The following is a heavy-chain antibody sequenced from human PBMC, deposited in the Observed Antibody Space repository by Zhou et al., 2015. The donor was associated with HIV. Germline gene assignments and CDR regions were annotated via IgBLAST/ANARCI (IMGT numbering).Heavy chain of an antibody. V-gene: IGHV3-23*04. CDR1: GFRFNDYY. CDR2: ISGSGGST. J-gene: IGHJ4*02. CDR3: AKDPGPGMVTFGGLIGPYFFDN. D-gene: IGHD3-16*02. Sequence: EVQLVESGGGLVKPGGSLRLSCVASGFRFNDYYMSWIRQAPGKGLEWVSAISGSGGSTYYADSVKGRFTISRDNSKNTLYLQMNSLRAEDTATYYCAKDPGPGMVTFGGLIGPYFFDNWGQGTLVTVSS.